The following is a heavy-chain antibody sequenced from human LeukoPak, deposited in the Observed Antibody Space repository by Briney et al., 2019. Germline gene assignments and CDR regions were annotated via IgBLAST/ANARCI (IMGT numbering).Heavy chain of an antibody. CDR3: TTGYSSGWYYFDY. D-gene: IGHD6-19*01. CDR1: GFTFSNAW. CDR2: IKSKTDGGTT. J-gene: IGHJ4*02. V-gene: IGHV3-15*01. Sequence: GGSLRLSCAASGFTFSNAWMSSVRQAAGKGLEWVGRIKSKTDGGTTDYAAPVKGRFTISRDDSKNTLYLQMNSLKTEDTAVYYCTTGYSSGWYYFDYWGQGTLVTVSS.